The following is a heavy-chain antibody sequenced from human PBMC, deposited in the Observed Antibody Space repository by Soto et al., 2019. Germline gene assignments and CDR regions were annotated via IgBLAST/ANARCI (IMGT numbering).Heavy chain of an antibody. J-gene: IGHJ4*02. CDR2: IYYSGST. Sequence: SETLSLTCTVSGGSISSYYWSWIRQPPGKGLEWIGYIYYSGSTNCNPSLKSRVTISVDTSKNQFSLKLSAVTAADTAAYYCARATGSHYYFDYWGQVTLVTVYS. CDR3: ARATGSHYYFDY. D-gene: IGHD1-1*01. CDR1: GGSISSYY. V-gene: IGHV4-59*01.